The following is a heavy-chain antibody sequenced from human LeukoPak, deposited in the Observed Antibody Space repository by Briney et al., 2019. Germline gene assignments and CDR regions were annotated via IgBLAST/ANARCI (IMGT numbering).Heavy chain of an antibody. Sequence: SETLSLTCAVYGVSFSGYYWSWIRQPPGKGLEWIGEINHSGSTNYNPSLKSRVTISVDTSKNQFSLKLSSVTAADTAVYYCARGAMTYYYGSGSYYYFDYWGQGTLVTVSS. J-gene: IGHJ4*02. CDR1: GVSFSGYY. CDR3: ARGAMTYYYGSGSYYYFDY. CDR2: INHSGST. D-gene: IGHD3-10*01. V-gene: IGHV4-34*01.